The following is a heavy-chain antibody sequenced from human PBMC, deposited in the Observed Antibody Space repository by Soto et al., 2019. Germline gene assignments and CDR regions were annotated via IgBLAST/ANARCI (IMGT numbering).Heavy chain of an antibody. V-gene: IGHV3-7*03. D-gene: IGHD2-21*01. CDR2: VNQDESRK. J-gene: IGHJ4*02. CDR3: ARDILIRDY. Sequence: QSGGSLRLSCVASGLTFSNYWMTWVRQAPGKGLEWVANVNQDESRKNYVDSVKGRFIISRDNAKNSLYLQMNSLTADDTGVYYCARDILIRDYWGQGTRVTVSS. CDR1: GLTFSNYW.